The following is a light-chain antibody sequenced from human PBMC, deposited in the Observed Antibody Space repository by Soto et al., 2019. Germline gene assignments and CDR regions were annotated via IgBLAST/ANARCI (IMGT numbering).Light chain of an antibody. V-gene: IGKV1-5*03. J-gene: IGKJ4*01. CDR2: TAS. CDR1: KSISSW. Sequence: DIQMTQSPSTLSAPVGDRVTITCRASKSISSWLAWYQQKPGKAPKLLIYTASSLESGVPSRFRGSGSGTEFTLTISSLQPDDFATYYCQQYNSYSGLTFGGGTKVEIK. CDR3: QQYNSYSGLT.